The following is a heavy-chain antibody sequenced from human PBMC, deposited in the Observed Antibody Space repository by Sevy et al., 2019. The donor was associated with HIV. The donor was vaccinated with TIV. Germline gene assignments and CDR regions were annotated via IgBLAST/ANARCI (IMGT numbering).Heavy chain of an antibody. V-gene: IGHV1-2*02. J-gene: IGHJ4*02. CDR2: INPHIGGT. CDR1: GYTFTDYY. CDR3: ARGDSLVVPPAPVDY. Sequence: ASVKVSCKASGYTFTDYYIHWVRQAPGQGLEWMGWINPHIGGTNFAQKFQGRVTMTRDTSISTAYLDLSRLRSDDTAIYYCARGDSLVVPPAPVDYWGQGTLVTVSS. D-gene: IGHD2-2*01.